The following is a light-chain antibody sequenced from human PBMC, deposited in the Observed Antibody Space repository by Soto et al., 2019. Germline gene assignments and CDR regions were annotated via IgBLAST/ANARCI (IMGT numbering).Light chain of an antibody. J-gene: IGLJ6*01. Sequence: QSVLTQPASVLGSPGQSITVSCTGTNTDVGGYNYVSWYQHRPGKAPRLMIYEVRNRLSGVSNRFSGSKSGNTASLTISGLQSEDEADYYCTSYTPTGALVFGSGTKVTVL. CDR2: EVR. CDR1: NTDVGGYNY. CDR3: TSYTPTGALV. V-gene: IGLV2-14*01.